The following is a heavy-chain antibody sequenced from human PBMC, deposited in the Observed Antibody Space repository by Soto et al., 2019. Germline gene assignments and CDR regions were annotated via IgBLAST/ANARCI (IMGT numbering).Heavy chain of an antibody. CDR2: IWYDGSNK. V-gene: IGHV3-33*01. CDR3: ARGGGVYSSSSVGDSGY. J-gene: IGHJ4*02. CDR1: GFTFSSYG. D-gene: IGHD6-6*01. Sequence: HPGGSLRLSCAASGFTFSSYGMHWVRQAPGKGLEWVAVIWYDGSNKYYADSVKGRFTISRDNSKNTLYLQMNSLRAEDTAVYYCARGGGVYSSSSVGDSGYWGQGTLVTVSS.